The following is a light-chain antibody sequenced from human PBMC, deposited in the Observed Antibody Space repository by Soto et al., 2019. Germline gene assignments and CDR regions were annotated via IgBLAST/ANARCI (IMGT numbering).Light chain of an antibody. Sequence: DIQMTQSPSTLSASVGDRVTITCRASQSITIWLAWYQQKPGKAPKLLIFDASSLESGVPSRCSGSGSGTEFTLTISSLQPDDFATYYCKQYNSYSWTFGQGTKVDIK. CDR3: KQYNSYSWT. CDR1: QSITIW. V-gene: IGKV1-5*01. J-gene: IGKJ1*01. CDR2: DAS.